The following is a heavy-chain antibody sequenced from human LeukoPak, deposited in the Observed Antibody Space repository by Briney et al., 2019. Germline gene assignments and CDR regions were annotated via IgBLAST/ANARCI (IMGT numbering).Heavy chain of an antibody. V-gene: IGHV1-2*02. J-gene: IGHJ4*02. D-gene: IGHD5-18*01. Sequence: ASVKVSCKASGYTFTGYYMHWVRQAPGQGLEWMGWINPNSGGTNYAHKYQGRVTMTRDTSISTAYMELSRLRSDDTAVYYCAREHSYGYYSYWGQGTLVTVSS. CDR1: GYTFTGYY. CDR3: AREHSYGYYSY. CDR2: INPNSGGT.